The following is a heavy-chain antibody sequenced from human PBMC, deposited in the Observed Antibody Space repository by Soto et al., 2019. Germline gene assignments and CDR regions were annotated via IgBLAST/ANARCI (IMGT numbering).Heavy chain of an antibody. CDR2: ISSSSSTI. CDR1: GFTFSSYS. Sequence: HPGGSLRLSCAASGFTFSSYSMNWVRQAPGKGLEWVSYISSSSSTIYYADSVKGRFTISRDNAKNSLYLQMNSLRDEDTAVYYCARGDYYDYVWGSYRFPNQFDYWGQGTLVTVSS. J-gene: IGHJ4*02. CDR3: ARGDYYDYVWGSYRFPNQFDY. D-gene: IGHD3-16*02. V-gene: IGHV3-48*02.